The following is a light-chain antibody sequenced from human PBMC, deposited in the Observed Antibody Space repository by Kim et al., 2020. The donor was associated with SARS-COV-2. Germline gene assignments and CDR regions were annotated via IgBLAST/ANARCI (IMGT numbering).Light chain of an antibody. J-gene: IGKJ3*01. CDR3: QQYGSSRFT. CDR2: GAS. CDR1: QIVSSSF. Sequence: EIVLTQSPGTLSLSPGERATLSCRASQIVSSSFSAWYQQKPGQAPRLLIYGASSRATGIPDKFSGSGSGTDFTLTISRLEPEDFAVYYCQQYGSSRFTFGPGTKVDIK. V-gene: IGKV3-20*01.